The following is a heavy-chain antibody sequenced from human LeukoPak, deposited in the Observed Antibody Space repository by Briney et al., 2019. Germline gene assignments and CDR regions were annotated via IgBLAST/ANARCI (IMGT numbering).Heavy chain of an antibody. CDR1: GGTFSSYA. Sequence: GASVKVSCKASGGTFSSYAISWVRQAPGQGLEWMGRIIPIFGTANYAQKFQGRVTITTDESTSTAYMELRSLRSDDTAVYYCARDRSGYPFDYWGQGTLVTVSS. J-gene: IGHJ4*02. D-gene: IGHD5-12*01. CDR3: ARDRSGYPFDY. V-gene: IGHV1-69*05. CDR2: IIPIFGTA.